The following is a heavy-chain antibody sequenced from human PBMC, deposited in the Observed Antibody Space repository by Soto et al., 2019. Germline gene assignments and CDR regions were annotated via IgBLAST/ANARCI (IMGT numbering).Heavy chain of an antibody. Sequence: EVQLLESGGGLVQPGGSLRLSCADSGFTFSTYAMSWVRHAPGKGLEWVSTITTSGGNTYYADSVQGRFTISRDNSKNTLYLQMNSLRAEDTAVYYCAGRYCTNGVCSSNYYYYIDVWGKGTTVTVSS. J-gene: IGHJ6*03. CDR1: GFTFSTYA. V-gene: IGHV3-23*01. CDR3: AGRYCTNGVCSSNYYYYIDV. CDR2: ITTSGGNT. D-gene: IGHD2-8*01.